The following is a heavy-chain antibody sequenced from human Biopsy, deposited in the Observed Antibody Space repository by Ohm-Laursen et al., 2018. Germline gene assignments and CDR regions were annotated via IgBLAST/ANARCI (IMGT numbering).Heavy chain of an antibody. CDR2: TWDDGSHQ. CDR3: VTDRLDDITKVRGIMTD. V-gene: IGHV3-33*01. CDR1: GFNFSAYG. D-gene: IGHD3-10*01. J-gene: IGHJ4*02. Sequence: SLRLSCAASGFNFSAYGMHWVRQAPDKGLEWVALTWDDGSHQYYADSVKGRFTISRDNSKNSLYLHINTLRVEDTAVYYCVTDRLDDITKVRGIMTDWSQGTLVIVSS.